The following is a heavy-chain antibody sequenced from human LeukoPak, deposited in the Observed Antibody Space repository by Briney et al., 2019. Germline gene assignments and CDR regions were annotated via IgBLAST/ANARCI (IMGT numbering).Heavy chain of an antibody. CDR2: ISAYNGNT. CDR1: GYTFTSYG. J-gene: IGHJ4*02. CDR3: ARDQTHSGSYLGLDY. Sequence: ASVKVSCKASGYTFTSYGISWVRQAPGQGLEWMGWISAYNGNTNYAQKLQGRVTMTTDTSTSTACMELRSLRSDDTAVCYCARDQTHSGSYLGLDYWGQGTLVTVSS. V-gene: IGHV1-18*01. D-gene: IGHD1-26*01.